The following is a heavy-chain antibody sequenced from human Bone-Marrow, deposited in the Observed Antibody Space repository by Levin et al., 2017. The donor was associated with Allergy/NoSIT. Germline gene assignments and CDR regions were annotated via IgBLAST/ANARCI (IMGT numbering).Heavy chain of an antibody. D-gene: IGHD4-17*01. CDR2: INPNSGDT. Sequence: VASVKVSCKASGYSFIANYMHWVRQAPGRGLEWMGWINPNSGDTNSAQTFQGRVTMTRDTSISTAHMELRRLRSDDTAIYYCARELVTTMTTVFDLWGQGTLVTVSS. J-gene: IGHJ4*02. V-gene: IGHV1-2*02. CDR1: GYSFIANY. CDR3: ARELVTTMTTVFDL.